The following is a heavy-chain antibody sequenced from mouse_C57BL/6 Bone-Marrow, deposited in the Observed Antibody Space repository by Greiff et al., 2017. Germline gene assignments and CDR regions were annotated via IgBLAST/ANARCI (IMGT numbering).Heavy chain of an antibody. J-gene: IGHJ4*01. CDR3: ARSRGTVGDYAMDY. D-gene: IGHD1-1*01. CDR2: IDPEDGET. V-gene: IGHV14-2*01. Sequence: EVKLMESGAELVKPGASVKLSCTASGFNIKDYYMHWVKQRPEQGLEWIGRIDPEDGETKYAPKFQGKATITADTSSNTAYLQLSSLTSEDTAVYYCARSRGTVGDYAMDYWGQGTSVTVSS. CDR1: GFNIKDYY.